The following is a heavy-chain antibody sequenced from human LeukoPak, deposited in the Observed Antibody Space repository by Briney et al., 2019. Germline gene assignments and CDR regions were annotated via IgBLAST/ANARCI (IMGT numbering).Heavy chain of an antibody. CDR3: ARAKWLRLLLLLDY. J-gene: IGHJ4*02. CDR2: ISYDGSNK. V-gene: IGHV3-30*03. CDR1: GFTFSNYG. Sequence: PGGSLRLSCAASGFTFSNYGMHWVRQAPGKGLEWVAVISYDGSNKFYADSVKGRFTISRDNSENTLFLQMNSLRPEDTAVYYCARAKWLRLLLLLDYSGQGTLVTVSS. D-gene: IGHD5-12*01.